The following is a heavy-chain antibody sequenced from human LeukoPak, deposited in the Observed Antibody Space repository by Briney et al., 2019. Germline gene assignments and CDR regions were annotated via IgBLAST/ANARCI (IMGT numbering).Heavy chain of an antibody. CDR2: IYYSGGT. V-gene: IGHV4-59*01. Sequence: KPSETLSLTCTVSGGSISTNNWSWIRQPPGKGLGWIGYIYYSGGTNYSPYLKSRVTISVDTSKNQFSLKLSSVTAADTAVYYCARLLGAARGPFDYWGQGTLVTVSS. D-gene: IGHD4/OR15-4a*01. CDR3: ARLLGAARGPFDY. CDR1: GGSISTNN. J-gene: IGHJ4*02.